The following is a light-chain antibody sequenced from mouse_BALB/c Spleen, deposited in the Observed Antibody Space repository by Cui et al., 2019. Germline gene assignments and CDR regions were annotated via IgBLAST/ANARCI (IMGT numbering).Light chain of an antibody. CDR2: NAK. Sequence: DNPMTQSPASLSASVGETATITSRASGNSQNYLAGYQQKQGKALQLLVYNAKTLADGRPSRFSGSGSGTQYSLKINGLQPEDFGSYYCQQFWSTPFTFGGGTKLEIK. CDR1: GNSQNY. V-gene: IGKV12-41*01. CDR3: QQFWSTPFT. J-gene: IGKJ2*01.